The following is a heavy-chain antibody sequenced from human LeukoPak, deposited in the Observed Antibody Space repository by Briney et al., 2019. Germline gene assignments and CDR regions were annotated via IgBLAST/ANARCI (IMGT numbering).Heavy chain of an antibody. Sequence: GGSLRLSCAASGFTFSDHYIDWVRQAPGKGLEWVGRSRDKGNRYSTAYAASVRGRFTISRDDSKNSLYLQMNSLKIEHTAVYYCTRLGIAPRDFDYWGQGTLVTVSS. J-gene: IGHJ4*02. D-gene: IGHD6-6*01. CDR2: SRDKGNRYST. CDR3: TRLGIAPRDFDY. V-gene: IGHV3-72*01. CDR1: GFTFSDHY.